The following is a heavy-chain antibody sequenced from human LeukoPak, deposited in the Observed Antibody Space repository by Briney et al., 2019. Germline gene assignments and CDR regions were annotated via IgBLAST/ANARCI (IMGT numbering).Heavy chain of an antibody. CDR1: GYTFTNYC. CDR2: INPNSGAT. CDR3: ARDQARVVVVVTTTLVFDL. Sequence: ASVKVSCKASGYTFTNYCLHWVRQAPGQGLEWLGWINPNSGATKYAHNFQGRVTMTRDPSISTAYMELTRLRSDDTAMYFCARDQARVVVVVTTTLVFDLWGQGTMITVSS. J-gene: IGHJ3*01. V-gene: IGHV1-2*07. D-gene: IGHD2-15*01.